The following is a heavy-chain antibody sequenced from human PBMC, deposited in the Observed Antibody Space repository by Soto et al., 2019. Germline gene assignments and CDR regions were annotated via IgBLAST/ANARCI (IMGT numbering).Heavy chain of an antibody. CDR3: ARVYSSGWDEIIDAFDI. Sequence: ASVKVSCKASGYTFTSYAMHWVRQAPGQRLEWMGWINAGNGNTKYSQKFQGRVTITRDTSASTAYMELSSLRSEDTAVYYCARVYSSGWDEIIDAFDIWGQGTMVTVSS. J-gene: IGHJ3*02. D-gene: IGHD6-19*01. CDR1: GYTFTSYA. CDR2: INAGNGNT. V-gene: IGHV1-3*01.